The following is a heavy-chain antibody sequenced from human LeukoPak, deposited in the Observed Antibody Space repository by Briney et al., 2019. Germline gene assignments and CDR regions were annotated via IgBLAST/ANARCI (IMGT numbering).Heavy chain of an antibody. CDR3: ARGAHVATYDY. CDR2: IYYSGST. Sequence: SETLSLTCAVSGGSISSGGYSWSWIRQPPGKGLEWIGSIYYSGSTYYNPSLKSRVTISVDTSKNQFSLKLSSVTAADTAVYYCARGAHVATYDYWGQGTLVTVSS. J-gene: IGHJ4*02. V-gene: IGHV4-30-2*03. CDR1: GGSISSGGYS. D-gene: IGHD5-12*01.